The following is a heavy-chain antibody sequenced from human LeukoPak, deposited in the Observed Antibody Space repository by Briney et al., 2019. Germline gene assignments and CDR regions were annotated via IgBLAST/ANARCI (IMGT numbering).Heavy chain of an antibody. J-gene: IGHJ3*02. CDR3: ARSDGDYGIGAFDI. D-gene: IGHD4-17*01. V-gene: IGHV3-21*01. CDR2: ISSSSSYI. Sequence: GGSLRLSCAASGFTFSSYSMNWVPQAPGKGLEWVSSISSSSSYIYYADSVKGRFTISRDNAKNSLYLQMNSLRAEDTAVYYCARSDGDYGIGAFDIWGQGTMVTVSS. CDR1: GFTFSSYS.